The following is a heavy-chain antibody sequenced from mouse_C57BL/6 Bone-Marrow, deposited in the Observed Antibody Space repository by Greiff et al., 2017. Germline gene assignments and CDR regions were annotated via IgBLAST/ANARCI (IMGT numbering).Heavy chain of an antibody. Sequence: VKLMESGAELVRPGASVKLSCKASGYTFTDYYINWVKQRPGQGLEWIARIYPGSGNTYYNEKFKGKATLTAEKSSSTAYMQLSSLTSEDSAVYFCANSPWFAYWGQGTLVTVSA. J-gene: IGHJ3*01. CDR2: IYPGSGNT. D-gene: IGHD2-12*01. V-gene: IGHV1-76*01. CDR1: GYTFTDYY. CDR3: ANSPWFAY.